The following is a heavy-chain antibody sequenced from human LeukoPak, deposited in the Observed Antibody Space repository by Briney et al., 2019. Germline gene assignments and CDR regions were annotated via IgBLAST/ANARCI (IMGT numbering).Heavy chain of an antibody. Sequence: GGSLRLSCAASGSTFSSYSMNWVRQAPGKGLEWVSSISSSSSYIYYADSVKGRFTISRDNAKNSLYLQMNSLRAEDTAVYYCARVNVKDTAMAFDYWGQGTLVTVSS. D-gene: IGHD5-18*01. V-gene: IGHV3-21*01. CDR1: GSTFSSYS. CDR2: ISSSSSYI. J-gene: IGHJ4*02. CDR3: ARVNVKDTAMAFDY.